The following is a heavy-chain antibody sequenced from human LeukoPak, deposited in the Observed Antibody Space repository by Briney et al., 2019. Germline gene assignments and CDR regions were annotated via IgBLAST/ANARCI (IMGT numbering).Heavy chain of an antibody. J-gene: IGHJ4*02. V-gene: IGHV3-21*01. CDR2: ISSSSYI. CDR3: AREEGYCSSTSCPHDY. CDR1: GFTFSSYS. Sequence: PGGSLRLSCAASGFTFSSYSMNWVRQAPGKGLEWVSSISSSSYIYYADSVKGRFTISRDNAKNSLYLQMNSLRAEDTAVYYCAREEGYCSSTSCPHDYWGQGTLVTVSS. D-gene: IGHD2-2*01.